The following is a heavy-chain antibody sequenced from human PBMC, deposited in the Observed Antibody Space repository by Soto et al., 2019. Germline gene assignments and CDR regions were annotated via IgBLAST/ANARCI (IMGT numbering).Heavy chain of an antibody. CDR2: ISSSSSYI. V-gene: IGHV3-21*01. CDR1: GFTFSSYS. CDR3: ASVPNSSGWYRKDY. D-gene: IGHD6-19*01. J-gene: IGHJ4*02. Sequence: EVQLVESGGGLVKPGGSLRLSCAASGFTFSSYSMNWVRQAPGKGLEWVSSISSSSSYIYYADSVKGRFTISRDNTKNSLYLQMNSLRAEDTAVYYCASVPNSSGWYRKDYWGQGTLVTVSS.